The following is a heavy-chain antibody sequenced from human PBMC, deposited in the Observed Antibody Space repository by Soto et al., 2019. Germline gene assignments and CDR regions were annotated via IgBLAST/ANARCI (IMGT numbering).Heavy chain of an antibody. CDR2: INYSGST. CDR1: GGSFSGYY. D-gene: IGHD3-9*01. V-gene: IGHV4-34*01. J-gene: IGHJ5*02. CDR3: ARAVLTGSHWFDP. Sequence: SETLSLTCAVYGGSFSGYYWSWIRQPPGKGLEWIGDINYSGSTNYNPSLKSRVTISVDTSKNQFSLKLSSVTAAGTAVYYCARAVLTGSHWFDPWGQGTLVPVSS.